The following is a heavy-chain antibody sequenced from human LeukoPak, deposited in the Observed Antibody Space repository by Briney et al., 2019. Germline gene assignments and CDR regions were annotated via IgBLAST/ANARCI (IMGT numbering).Heavy chain of an antibody. CDR1: GGSISGYY. Sequence: PSETLSLTCTVSGGSISGYYWNWIRQPPGKGLEWLGYIHYSGSTHYNPSLKNRVTISVDTSKNQFSLKLNSMTDADAAVYYCARHEDLNYYDSSGFNYWGQGTLVSVSS. V-gene: IGHV4-59*08. D-gene: IGHD3-22*01. CDR2: IHYSGST. J-gene: IGHJ4*02. CDR3: ARHEDLNYYDSSGFNY.